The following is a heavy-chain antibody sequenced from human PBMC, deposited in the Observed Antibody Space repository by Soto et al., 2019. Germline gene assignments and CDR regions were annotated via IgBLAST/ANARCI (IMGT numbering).Heavy chain of an antibody. Sequence: GGSLRLSCAASGFTFSSYGMNWVRQAPAKGLEWVSYISSSGRTIYDAESVRGRFSISRDNAKNSLYLQMDSLRDEDTAVYFCADDEDGDSDFDSCGQGTLVXVSSGKTQNTMYLQMNSLRAEDTAVYFCAKTTDDWFSAFEIWGQGTVVTVSS. D-gene: IGHD4-17*01. CDR1: GFTFSSYG. V-gene: IGHV3-48*02. CDR2: ISSSGRTI. J-gene: IGHJ3*02. CDR3: ADDEDGDSDFDSCGQGTLVXVSSGKTQNTMYLQMNSLRAEDTAVYFCAKTTDDWFSAFEI.